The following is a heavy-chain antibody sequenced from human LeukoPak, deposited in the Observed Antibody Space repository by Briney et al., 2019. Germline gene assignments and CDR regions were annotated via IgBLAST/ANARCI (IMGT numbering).Heavy chain of an antibody. Sequence: SETLSLTCTVSGGSISGDYWSWIRQPPGKGLEWIGYIYYTGSTNYNPSLKSRVTISVDTSKNQFSLKLSSVTAADTAVYYCARRKRWLQSIKGPFDYWGQGTLVTVSS. CDR1: GGSISGDY. CDR3: ARRKRWLQSIKGPFDY. J-gene: IGHJ4*02. D-gene: IGHD5-24*01. CDR2: IYYTGST. V-gene: IGHV4-59*12.